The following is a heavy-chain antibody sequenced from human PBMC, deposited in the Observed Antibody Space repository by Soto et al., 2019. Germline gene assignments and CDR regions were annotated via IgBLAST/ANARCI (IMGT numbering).Heavy chain of an antibody. V-gene: IGHV3-48*01. D-gene: IGHD3-10*01. CDR3: ARLWFGELPLAAFDI. CDR2: ISSSSSTI. CDR1: GFTFSSYS. J-gene: IGHJ3*02. Sequence: GGSLRLSCAASGFTFSSYSMNWVRQAPGRGLEWVSYISSSSSTIYYADSVKGRFTISRDNAKNSLYLQMNSLRAEDTAVYYCARLWFGELPLAAFDIWGQGTMVTVSS.